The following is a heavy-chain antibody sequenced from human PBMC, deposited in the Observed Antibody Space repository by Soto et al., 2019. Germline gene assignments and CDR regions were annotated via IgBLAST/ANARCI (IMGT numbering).Heavy chain of an antibody. CDR3: ASTKGTASPDIQNVDS. V-gene: IGHV1-69*01. CDR1: GGTFSSYA. D-gene: IGHD6-13*01. CDR2: SIPIFGTA. Sequence: QVQLVQSGAEVKKPGSSVKVSCKASGGTFSSYAISWVRQAPGQGLEWMGGSIPIFGTANYAQKFQGRVTITADESTSTAYMELSRLRSEDTAVYYFASTKGTASPDIQNVDSWGQGTLVTGSS. J-gene: IGHJ4*02.